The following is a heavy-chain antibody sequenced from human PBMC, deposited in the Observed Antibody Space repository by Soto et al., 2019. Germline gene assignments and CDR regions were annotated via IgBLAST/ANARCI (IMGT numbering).Heavy chain of an antibody. J-gene: IGHJ5*02. CDR2: ISAGGVST. CDR1: GFTFTNYA. Sequence: PGGSLRLSCATSGFTFTNYAMTWVRQGPGKGLEWVSSISAGGVSTYFADSVKGRFTISRDNSKNTLFLHMNSLRAEDMAVYYCAKMYRGYSGYIQSWGQGTRVTVSS. CDR3: AKMYRGYSGYIQS. V-gene: IGHV3-23*01. D-gene: IGHD5-12*01.